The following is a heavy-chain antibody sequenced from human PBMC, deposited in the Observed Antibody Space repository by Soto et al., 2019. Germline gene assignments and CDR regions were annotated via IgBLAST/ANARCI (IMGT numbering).Heavy chain of an antibody. D-gene: IGHD6-19*01. CDR3: ARDGLDVAGTAVYYYYGMDV. CDR2: TYYRSKWYN. CDR1: GDSVSSNSAA. V-gene: IGHV6-1*01. J-gene: IGHJ6*02. Sequence: SQTLSLTCAISGDSVSSNSAAWNWIRQSPSRGLEWLGRTYYRSKWYNDYAVSVKSRITINPDTSKNQFSLQLNSVTPEDTAVYYCARDGLDVAGTAVYYYYGMDVWGQGTTVTVS.